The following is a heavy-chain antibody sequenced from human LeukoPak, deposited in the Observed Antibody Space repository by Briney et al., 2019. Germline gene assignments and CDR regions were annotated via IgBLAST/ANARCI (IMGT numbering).Heavy chain of an antibody. CDR2: IYYSGST. V-gene: IGHV4-31*03. CDR1: GGSISSGGYY. Sequence: PSQTLSLTCTVSGGSISSGGYYWSWIRQHPGKGLEWIGYIYYSGSTYYNPSLKSRVTISVDTSKNQFSLKLSSVTAADTAVYYCARVPKHYYYGSGSYQFDYWGQGTLVTVSS. D-gene: IGHD3-10*01. CDR3: ARVPKHYYYGSGSYQFDY. J-gene: IGHJ4*02.